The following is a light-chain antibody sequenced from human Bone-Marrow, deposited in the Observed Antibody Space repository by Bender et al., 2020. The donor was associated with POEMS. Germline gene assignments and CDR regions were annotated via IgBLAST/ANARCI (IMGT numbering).Light chain of an antibody. CDR3: CAFEGIGV. V-gene: IGLV2-23*01. CDR1: TSDVGIFYL. Sequence: QSALTQPASVSGSPGQSITISCTGPTSDVGIFYLVSWYQQHPGKAPKLVIYEDTNRPSGVSNRFSGSKSGNRAALTISGLQAEDEADYYCCAFEGIGVFGSGTKVTVL. CDR2: EDT. J-gene: IGLJ1*01.